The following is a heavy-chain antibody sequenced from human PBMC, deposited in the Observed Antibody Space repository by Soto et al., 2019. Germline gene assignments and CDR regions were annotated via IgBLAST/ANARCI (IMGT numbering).Heavy chain of an antibody. CDR1: GYTFTNYG. D-gene: IGHD3-16*01. Sequence: QVQLVQSGTEVKKPGASVKVSCKASGYTFTNYGITWVRQAPGQGLEWMGWISVYNGNKNYAQNLQGRVNLTTDTSTNTAYMELRSLRSDDTAVYFCASGRLGGSYWGQGTLVTVSS. CDR2: ISVYNGNK. CDR3: ASGRLGGSY. J-gene: IGHJ4*02. V-gene: IGHV1-18*01.